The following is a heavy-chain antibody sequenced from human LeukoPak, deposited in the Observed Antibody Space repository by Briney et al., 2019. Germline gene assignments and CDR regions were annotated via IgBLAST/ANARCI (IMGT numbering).Heavy chain of an antibody. CDR2: IKPSGIT. D-gene: IGHD1-20*01. J-gene: IGHJ5*02. Sequence: SETLSLTCAIDVASLSAHYWAWVRQPPGKGLEWIGEIKPSGITNYNPSLKSRVTLSIDTSKNQFSLKVASVTAADMAVYYCARVRGCNVHNCLLGGWFDPWGQGTLVTVSS. V-gene: IGHV4-34*01. CDR3: ARVRGCNVHNCLLGGWFDP. CDR1: VASLSAHY.